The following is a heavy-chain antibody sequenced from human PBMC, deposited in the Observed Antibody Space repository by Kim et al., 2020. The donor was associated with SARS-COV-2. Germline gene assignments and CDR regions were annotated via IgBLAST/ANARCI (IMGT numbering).Heavy chain of an antibody. V-gene: IGHV3-48*02. Sequence: GGSLRLSCAASGFTFSSYSMNWVRQAPGKGLEWVSYISSSSSTIYYADSVKGRFTISRDNAKNSLYLQMNSLRDEDTAVYYCARHLGGDTAMVLYYYYGMDVWGQGTTVTVSS. CDR1: GFTFSSYS. J-gene: IGHJ6*02. D-gene: IGHD5-18*01. CDR3: ARHLGGDTAMVLYYYYGMDV. CDR2: ISSSSSTI.